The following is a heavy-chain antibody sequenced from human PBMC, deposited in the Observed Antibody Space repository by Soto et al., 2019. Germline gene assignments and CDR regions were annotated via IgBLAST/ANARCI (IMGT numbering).Heavy chain of an antibody. CDR1: GGSISSGGYF. CDR2: IYYSGST. D-gene: IGHD6-6*01. J-gene: IGHJ6*02. V-gene: IGHV4-31*03. CDR3: AREGAAPYYYYGMDV. Sequence: QVQLQESGPGLVKPSQTLSLTCTVSGGSISSGGYFWSWIRQHPGKGLEWIGFIYYSGSTYYNPSLKSRVTXSXDXSQXQFSLKLSSVTAADTAVYYCAREGAAPYYYYGMDVWGQGTTVTVSS.